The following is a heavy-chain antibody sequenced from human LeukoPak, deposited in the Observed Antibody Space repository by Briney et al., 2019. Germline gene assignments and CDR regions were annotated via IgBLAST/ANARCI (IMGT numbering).Heavy chain of an antibody. J-gene: IGHJ4*02. V-gene: IGHV1-24*01. D-gene: IGHD3-22*01. CDR3: ARDWQVGFYDSSGYYFDY. CDR1: GYTLTELS. CDR2: FDPEDGET. Sequence: EASVKVSCKVSGYTLTELSMHWVRQAPGKGLEWMGGFDPEDGETIYAQKFQGRVTMTEDTSTDTAYMELSSLRSEDTAVYYCARDWQVGFYDSSGYYFDYWGQGTLVTVSS.